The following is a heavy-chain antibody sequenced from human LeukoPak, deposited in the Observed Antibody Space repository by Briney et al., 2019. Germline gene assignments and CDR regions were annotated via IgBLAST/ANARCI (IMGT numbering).Heavy chain of an antibody. Sequence: SETLSLACTVSGGSISSYYWSWIRQPPGKGLEWIGYIYYSGSTNYNPSLKSRVTISVDRSKNQFSLKLSSVTAADTAVYYCARDNELLLDYWGQGTLDTVSS. CDR1: GGSISSYY. CDR2: IYYSGST. V-gene: IGHV4-59*01. D-gene: IGHD1-7*01. J-gene: IGHJ4*02. CDR3: ARDNELLLDY.